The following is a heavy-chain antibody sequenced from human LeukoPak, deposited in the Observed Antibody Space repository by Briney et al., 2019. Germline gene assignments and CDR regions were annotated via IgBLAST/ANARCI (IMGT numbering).Heavy chain of an antibody. CDR2: IYYSGST. D-gene: IGHD1-26*01. CDR3: ASEVSAGGGSWFDL. Sequence: PAETLSLTCTVSGGSISSRWYYWGWLRQPPGKGLEWLVSIYYSGSTYYNPSLKSRVAISVDTSKNQFSLKLSSVTAADTAVYYCASEVSAGGGSWFDLWGQGTLVTVSS. J-gene: IGHJ5*02. CDR1: GGSISSRWYY. V-gene: IGHV4-39*01.